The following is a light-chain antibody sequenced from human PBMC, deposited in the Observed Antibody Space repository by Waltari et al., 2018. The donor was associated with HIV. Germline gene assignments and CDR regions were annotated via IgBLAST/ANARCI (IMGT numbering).Light chain of an antibody. CDR3: QQSDSDSLT. Sequence: IQITQSPSYLSAAVGDSVTITCRASQTINRNLHWYQQKPGKVPSLLIYATSNLQRVVPSRFTGSGSGTNFTLTIAGLHPEDFATYYCQQSDSDSLTFGGGNKVEL. CDR1: QTINRN. J-gene: IGKJ4*01. CDR2: ATS. V-gene: IGKV1-39*01.